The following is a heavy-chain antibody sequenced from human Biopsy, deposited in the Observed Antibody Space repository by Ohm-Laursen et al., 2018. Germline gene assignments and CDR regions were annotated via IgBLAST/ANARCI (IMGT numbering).Heavy chain of an antibody. J-gene: IGHJ6*02. V-gene: IGHV4-59*07. D-gene: IGHD2/OR15-2a*01. CDR3: ARATNSTGWPYYYFYGMDV. CDR1: GGSISSDY. CDR2: IYYSGST. Sequence: PSDTLSLTCTVSGGSISSDYWSWIRQTPGKGLEWIGYIYYSGSTNYNPSLKSRVTISVDTSKNQFSLGLNSVTAADTAVYYCARATNSTGWPYYYFYGMDVWGQGTTVTVSS.